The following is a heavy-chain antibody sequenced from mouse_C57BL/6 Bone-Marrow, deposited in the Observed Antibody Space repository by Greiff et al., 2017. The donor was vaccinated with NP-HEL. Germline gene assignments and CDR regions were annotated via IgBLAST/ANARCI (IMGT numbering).Heavy chain of an antibody. CDR1: GFTFSSYA. CDR2: ISDGGSYT. CDR3: ARDQRPYYSNYGFAY. V-gene: IGHV5-4*01. D-gene: IGHD2-5*01. Sequence: VQLKESGGGLVKPGGSLKLSCAASGFTFSSYAMSWVRQTPEKRLEWVATISDGGSYTYYPDNVKGRFTISRDNAKNNLYLQMSHLKSEDTAMYYCARDQRPYYSNYGFAYWGQGTLVTVSA. J-gene: IGHJ3*01.